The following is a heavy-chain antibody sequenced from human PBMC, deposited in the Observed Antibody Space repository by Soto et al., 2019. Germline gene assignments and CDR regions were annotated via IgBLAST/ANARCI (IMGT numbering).Heavy chain of an antibody. CDR3: AIGGDWYFFDI. CDR1: GYSFTNYW. D-gene: IGHD2-21*02. CDR2: IYPGDSDT. V-gene: IGHV5-51*01. Sequence: GESLKISCKGSGYSFTNYWIGWVRQMPGKGLEWMGVIYPGDSDTRYNPSFEGQAIISSDKSISTVYLQWSSLKASDTAMYYCAIGGDWYFFDIWAQGTMVTVSS. J-gene: IGHJ3*02.